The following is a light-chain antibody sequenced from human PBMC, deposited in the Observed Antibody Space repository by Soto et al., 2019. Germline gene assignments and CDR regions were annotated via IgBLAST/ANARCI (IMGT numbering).Light chain of an antibody. J-gene: IGKJ2*01. CDR3: QQYGSSPLYT. CDR1: QSVSSSY. CDR2: GAS. Sequence: EIVLTQSPGTLSLSPGERATLSCRASQSVSSSYLAWYQQKPGQAPRLLIYGASSRATGIPDRFSGSGSGIDFTLTISRLEPEDVAVYYCQQYGSSPLYTLGQGTKLEIK. V-gene: IGKV3-20*01.